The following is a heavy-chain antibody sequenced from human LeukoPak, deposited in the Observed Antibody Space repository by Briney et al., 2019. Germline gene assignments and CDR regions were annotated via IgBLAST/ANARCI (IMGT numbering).Heavy chain of an antibody. J-gene: IGHJ4*02. D-gene: IGHD2-21*02. CDR3: IHHTRVTSVDD. Sequence: VAGPTLVNPTQTLTLTCTFSGFSLSTDAEVVGWVRQPPGKAPEWLTFIYGNNDQRYSPSLNSRLTITKDTSKNQVVLTMTDMESVDTARYHCIHHTRVTSVDDWGQGTLVTVSS. CDR2: IYGNNDQ. V-gene: IGHV2-5*01. CDR1: GFSLSTDAEV.